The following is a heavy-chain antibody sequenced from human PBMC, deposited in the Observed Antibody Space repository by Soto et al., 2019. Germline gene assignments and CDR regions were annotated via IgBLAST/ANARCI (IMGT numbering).Heavy chain of an antibody. D-gene: IGHD3-22*01. Sequence: SVKVSCKASGGTFSSYAINWVRQAPGQGLEWLGKIIPIFATASYAQNFQGRVTLTADESTSTAYMELSRLRSEDTAVYYCARGSYYDSSGYYWGFDYWGQGTLVTVS. CDR3: ARGSYYDSSGYYWGFDY. V-gene: IGHV1-69*13. CDR2: IIPIFATA. CDR1: GGTFSSYA. J-gene: IGHJ4*01.